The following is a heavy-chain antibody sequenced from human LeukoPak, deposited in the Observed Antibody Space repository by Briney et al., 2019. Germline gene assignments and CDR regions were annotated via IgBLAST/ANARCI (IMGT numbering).Heavy chain of an antibody. CDR1: DGSITSSSYY. CDR2: IYYSRST. CDR3: ATITQMGATSFDY. V-gene: IGHV4-39*01. Sequence: SETLSLSCTVSDGSITSSSYYWGWIRQPPGKGLEWIGNIYYSRSTYYNPSLKSRVTISVDTSKNQFSLKLSSVTAADTAVYYCATITQMGATSFDYWGQGTLVTVSS. D-gene: IGHD1-26*01. J-gene: IGHJ4*02.